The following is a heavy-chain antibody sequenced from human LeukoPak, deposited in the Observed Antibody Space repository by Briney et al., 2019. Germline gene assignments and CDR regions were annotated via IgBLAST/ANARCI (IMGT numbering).Heavy chain of an antibody. Sequence: QPGGSLTLSCAALGFTLSSYAMQSGRPARGKGREYVLAMSSNGGTTHYASSVNGRFTISRDNSKNTLYLHMGSLRAEDTAVYDCARSSQHWQVPSYYIYSMDVWGQGTTVTVSS. CDR1: GFTLSSYA. V-gene: IGHV3-64*01. D-gene: IGHD3-3*02. CDR2: MSSNGGTT. CDR3: ARSSQHWQVPSYYIYSMDV. J-gene: IGHJ6*02.